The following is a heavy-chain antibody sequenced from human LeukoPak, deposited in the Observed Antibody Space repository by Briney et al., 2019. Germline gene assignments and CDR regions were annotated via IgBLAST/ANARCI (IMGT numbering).Heavy chain of an antibody. CDR3: ARTTYYYDSSGYYTGSHYFDY. CDR1: GGSISSSSYY. D-gene: IGHD3-22*01. CDR2: IYYSGST. J-gene: IGHJ4*02. Sequence: SETLSLTCTVSGGSISSSSYYWGWIRQPPGKGLEWIGSIYYSGSTYYNPSLKSRVTISVDTSKNQFSLKLSPVTAADTAVYYCARTTYYYDSSGYYTGSHYFDYWGQGTLVTVSS. V-gene: IGHV4-39*07.